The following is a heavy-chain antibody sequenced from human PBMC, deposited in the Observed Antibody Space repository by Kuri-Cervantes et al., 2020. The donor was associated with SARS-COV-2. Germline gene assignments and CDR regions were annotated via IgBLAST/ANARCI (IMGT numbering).Heavy chain of an antibody. CDR2: IIPIFGTA. CDR1: GGTFSSYA. CDR3: ARVLGTNWNDAGDAFDI. Sequence: SVKVSCKASGGTFSSYAISWVRQAPGQGLEWMGGIIPIFGTANYAQKFQGRVTITADESTSTAYMELSSLRSDDTAVYYCARVLGTNWNDAGDAFDIWGQGTMVTVSS. J-gene: IGHJ3*02. D-gene: IGHD1-20*01. V-gene: IGHV1-69*13.